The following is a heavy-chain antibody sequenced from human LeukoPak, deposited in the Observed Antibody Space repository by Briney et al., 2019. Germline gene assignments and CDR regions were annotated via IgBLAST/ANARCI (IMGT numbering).Heavy chain of an antibody. CDR2: INHSGST. J-gene: IGHJ4*02. CDR3: ARGLWLRRFDY. CDR1: GGSFSGHY. V-gene: IGHV4-34*01. D-gene: IGHD5-12*01. Sequence: PSETLSLTCAVYGGSFSGHYWSWIRQPPGKGLEWIGEINHSGSTNYNPSLKSRVTISVDTSKNQFSLKLSSVTAADTAVYYCARGLWLRRFDYWGQGTLVTVSS.